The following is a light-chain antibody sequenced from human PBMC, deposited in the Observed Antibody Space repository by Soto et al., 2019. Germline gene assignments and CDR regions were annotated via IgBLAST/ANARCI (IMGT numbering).Light chain of an antibody. V-gene: IGLV2-14*01. CDR1: SSDVGGYNY. CDR2: EVS. J-gene: IGLJ1*01. Sequence: QSALTQPASVSGSPGQSITISCTGNSSDVGGYNYVSWYQQHPGKAPKLMIYEVSNRTSGVSNRFSGSKSGNTTSLTISGLQADYEADYYCSSYTSSSTLGVFGTGTKVTVL. CDR3: SSYTSSSTLGV.